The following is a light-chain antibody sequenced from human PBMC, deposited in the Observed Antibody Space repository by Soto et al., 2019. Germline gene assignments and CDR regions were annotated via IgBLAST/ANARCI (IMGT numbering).Light chain of an antibody. CDR3: QQYNSYSPTWT. V-gene: IGKV1-5*01. Sequence: QMTQSASTVSASVGDRVTITCRASQSISSWLAWYQQKPGKAPKLLIYDASSLESGVPSRFSGSGSGTEFTLTISSLQPDDFATYYCQQYNSYSPTWTFGQGTKVDIK. CDR1: QSISSW. CDR2: DAS. J-gene: IGKJ1*01.